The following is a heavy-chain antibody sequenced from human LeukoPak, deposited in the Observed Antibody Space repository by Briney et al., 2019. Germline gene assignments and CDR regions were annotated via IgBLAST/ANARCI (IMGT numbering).Heavy chain of an antibody. D-gene: IGHD4-17*01. V-gene: IGHV1-8*01. CDR1: GYTFTSYD. Sequence: ASVKVSCKASGYTFTSYDINWVRQATGQGLEWMGWMNPNSGNTGYAQKFQGRVTMTRDTSISTAYMELSRLRSDDTAVYYCARGEATMTTRYYYYYMDVWGKGTTVTISS. CDR2: MNPNSGNT. J-gene: IGHJ6*03. CDR3: ARGEATMTTRYYYYYMDV.